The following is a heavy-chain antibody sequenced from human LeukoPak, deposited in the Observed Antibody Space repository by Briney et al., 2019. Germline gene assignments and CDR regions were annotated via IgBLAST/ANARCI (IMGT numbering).Heavy chain of an antibody. CDR2: IKSISDGGTE. J-gene: IGHJ4*02. D-gene: IGHD5-12*01. Sequence: PGGSLRLSCAASGFPFRNVWMSWVRQAPGKGLEWVGRIKSISDGGTEDYAAPVRGRLTISRDDSKNTLYLQMNSLKTEDTAIYYCTTSSDYEGLFDYWGQGILVTVSS. V-gene: IGHV3-15*01. CDR3: TTSSDYEGLFDY. CDR1: GFPFRNVW.